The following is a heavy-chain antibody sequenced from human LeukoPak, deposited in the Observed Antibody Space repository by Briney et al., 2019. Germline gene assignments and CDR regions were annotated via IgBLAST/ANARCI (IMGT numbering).Heavy chain of an antibody. D-gene: IGHD4-23*01. V-gene: IGHV1-2*02. CDR3: ARELPITSYGGNGNWFDP. CDR2: INPNSVGT. CDR1: GYTFTGYY. J-gene: IGHJ5*02. Sequence: ASVKVSCKASGYTFTGYYMHWVRQAPGQGLEWMGWINPNSVGTNYAQKFQGRVTMTRDTSISTAYMELSRLRSDDTAVYYCARELPITSYGGNGNWFDPWGQGTLVTVSS.